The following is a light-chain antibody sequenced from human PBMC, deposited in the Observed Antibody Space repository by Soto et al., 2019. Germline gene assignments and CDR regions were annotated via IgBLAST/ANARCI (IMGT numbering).Light chain of an antibody. Sequence: QSALTQPASVSGSPGQSITISCTGTSSDVGGYNYVSWYQQHPGKAPKLMIYDVSNRPSGVSNRFSGSKSGNTASLTISGLQAEDEADYYCSSYTSISPVFGGGTQLTVL. J-gene: IGLJ2*01. CDR3: SSYTSISPV. V-gene: IGLV2-14*01. CDR2: DVS. CDR1: SSDVGGYNY.